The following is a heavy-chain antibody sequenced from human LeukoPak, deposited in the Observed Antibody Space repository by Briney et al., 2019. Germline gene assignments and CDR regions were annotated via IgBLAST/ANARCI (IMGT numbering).Heavy chain of an antibody. Sequence: SETLSLTCNVSGGSVSSGSYYWTWIRLPPGQGLEWIGYIYYSGSTKYNPSLKGRVTISVDTSKNQFSLSLRSVSAADTAVYYCARAKSSGWPDFWGQGTLVFVSS. V-gene: IGHV4-61*01. CDR1: GGSVSSGSYY. CDR3: ARAKSSGWPDF. CDR2: IYYSGST. J-gene: IGHJ4*02. D-gene: IGHD6-19*01.